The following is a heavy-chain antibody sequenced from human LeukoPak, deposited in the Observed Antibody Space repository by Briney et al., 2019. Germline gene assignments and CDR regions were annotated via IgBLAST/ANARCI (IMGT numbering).Heavy chain of an antibody. CDR1: GFTFSSYS. J-gene: IGHJ5*02. Sequence: PGGSLRLSCAASGFTFSSYSMNWVRQAPGKGLEWVSSISSSSSYIYYADSVKGRFTISRDNAKNSLYLRMNSLRAEDTAVYYCARGSGPLNFSPDNWFDPWGQGTLVTVSS. V-gene: IGHV3-21*01. CDR2: ISSSSSYI. D-gene: IGHD3-3*01. CDR3: ARGSGPLNFSPDNWFDP.